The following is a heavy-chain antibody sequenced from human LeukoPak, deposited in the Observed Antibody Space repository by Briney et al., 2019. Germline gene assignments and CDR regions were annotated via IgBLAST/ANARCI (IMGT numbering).Heavy chain of an antibody. CDR3: ARGVYSSGWSFEY. D-gene: IGHD6-19*01. CDR2: IKQDGSEK. CDR1: GFNFSSYW. Sequence: PGGSLRLSCAASGFNFSSYWMSWVRQAPGKGLEWVANIKQDGSEKYYVDSVKGRFTISGDNAKNSVYLQMNSLRAEDTAMYYCARGVYSSGWSFEYWGQGTLVTVSS. J-gene: IGHJ4*02. V-gene: IGHV3-7*01.